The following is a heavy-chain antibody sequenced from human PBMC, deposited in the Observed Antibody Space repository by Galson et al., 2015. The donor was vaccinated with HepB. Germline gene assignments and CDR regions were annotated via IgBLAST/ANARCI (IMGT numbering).Heavy chain of an antibody. J-gene: IGHJ6*02. Sequence: SLRLSCAASGFTFSSYGMHWVRQAPGKGLEWVAVISYDGSNKYYADSMKGRFAISRDNSKNTLYLQMNSLRAEDTAVYYCAKDRGGPKKITTTRRYYYYGMDVWGQGTTVTVSS. V-gene: IGHV3-30*18. D-gene: IGHD3-22*01. CDR3: AKDRGGPKKITTTRRYYYYGMDV. CDR1: GFTFSSYG. CDR2: ISYDGSNK.